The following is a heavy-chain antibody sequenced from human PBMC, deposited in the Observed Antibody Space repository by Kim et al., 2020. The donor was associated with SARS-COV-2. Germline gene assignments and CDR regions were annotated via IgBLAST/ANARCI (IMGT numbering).Heavy chain of an antibody. V-gene: IGHV3-33*01. CDR2: IWYDGSNK. J-gene: IGHJ6*02. CDR1: GFTFSSYG. D-gene: IGHD5-12*01. Sequence: GGSLRLSCAASGFTFSSYGMHWVRQAPGKGLEWVAVIWYDGSNKYYADSVKGRFTISRDNSKNTLYLQMNSLRAEDTAVYYCARGVARSLLLGGVWGQGTTVTVSS. CDR3: ARGVARSLLLGGV.